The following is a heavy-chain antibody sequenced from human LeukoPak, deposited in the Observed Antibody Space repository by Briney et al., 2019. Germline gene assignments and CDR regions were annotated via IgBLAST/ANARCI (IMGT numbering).Heavy chain of an antibody. V-gene: IGHV3-74*01. CDR2: IKSDGSST. CDR1: GFTFSSYR. J-gene: IGHJ4*02. D-gene: IGHD6-13*01. CDR3: ARGPYSSRVDY. Sequence: GGSLRLSCAASGFTFSSYRMHWVRQPPGKGLVWVSRIKSDGSSTTYADPVKGRFTISRDNAKNTLYLEMNSLRAEDTAVYYCARGPYSSRVDYWGQGTLVTVSS.